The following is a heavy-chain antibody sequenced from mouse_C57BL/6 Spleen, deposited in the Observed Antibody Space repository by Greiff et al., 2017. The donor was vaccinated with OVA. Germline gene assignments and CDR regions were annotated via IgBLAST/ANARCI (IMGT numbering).Heavy chain of an antibody. CDR1: GFTFSSYA. CDR2: ISSGGDYI. V-gene: IGHV5-9-1*02. J-gene: IGHJ4*01. D-gene: IGHD1-1*01. Sequence: EVQVVESGEGLVKPGGSLKLSCAASGFTFSSYALSWVRQTPEKRLEWVAYISSGGDYIYYADTVKGRFTFSRDNARNTLYLQMSKLKSEDTSMYYCTRVDGSSVQGYMDYWGQGTSVTVSS. CDR3: TRVDGSSVQGYMDY.